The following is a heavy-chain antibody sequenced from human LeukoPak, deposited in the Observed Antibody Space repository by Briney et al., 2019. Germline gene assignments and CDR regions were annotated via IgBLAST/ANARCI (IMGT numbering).Heavy chain of an antibody. V-gene: IGHV1-2*02. Sequence: ASGRVSCKASGYTFTGYYMHWVRRAPGQGLEWMGWVNPNSGGTNYAQKFQGRVTMTRDTSISTAYMELSRLRSDDTAVYYCARGGLSYYDSSGYYGFDYWGRGTLVTVSS. CDR3: ARGGLSYYDSSGYYGFDY. J-gene: IGHJ4*02. CDR2: VNPNSGGT. D-gene: IGHD3-22*01. CDR1: GYTFTGYY.